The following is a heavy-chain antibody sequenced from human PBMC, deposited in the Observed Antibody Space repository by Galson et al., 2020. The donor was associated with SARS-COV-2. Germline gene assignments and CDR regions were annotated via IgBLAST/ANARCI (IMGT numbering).Heavy chain of an antibody. D-gene: IGHD3-9*01. Sequence: QLGESLKISCAASGFRFDGYSLHWVRQVPGKGLEWVSLINKDGTKTFYADSVKGRFTVSRDNGENSLYLHMNRLTIDDTALYYCTKERYGAKWTAFDAWGPGTMVTVSS. J-gene: IGHJ3*01. CDR1: GFRFDGYS. CDR3: TKERYGAKWTAFDA. V-gene: IGHV3-43*01. CDR2: INKDGTKT.